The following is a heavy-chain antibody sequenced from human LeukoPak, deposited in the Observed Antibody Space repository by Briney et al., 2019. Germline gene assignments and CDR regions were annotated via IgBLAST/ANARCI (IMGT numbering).Heavy chain of an antibody. CDR1: RFSFRSSG. CDR3: AHGEAYDSSGPFDY. Sequence: PGGSLRLSCAASRFSFRSSGLHWVRQAPGKGLEWVAVISSDGSNKYYADSVRGRFTISRDNSKNTLFLQMNSLRVEDTAVYYCAHGEAYDSSGPFDYWGQGTLVTVSS. D-gene: IGHD3-22*01. CDR2: ISSDGSNK. J-gene: IGHJ4*02. V-gene: IGHV3-30*03.